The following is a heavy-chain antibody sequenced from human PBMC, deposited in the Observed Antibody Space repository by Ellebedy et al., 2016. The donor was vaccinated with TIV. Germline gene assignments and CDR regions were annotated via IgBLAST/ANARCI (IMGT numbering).Heavy chain of an antibody. V-gene: IGHV1-69*04. CDR3: ASRGGGYSYGYGKLNWYFDL. D-gene: IGHD5-18*01. J-gene: IGHJ2*01. CDR1: GGTFSSYA. CDR2: IIPILGIA. Sequence: AASVKVSCKASGGTFSSYAISWVRQAPGQGLEWMGRIIPILGIANYAQKFQGRVTITADKSTSTAYMELSSLRSEDTAVYYCASRGGGYSYGYGKLNWYFDLWGRGTLVTVSS.